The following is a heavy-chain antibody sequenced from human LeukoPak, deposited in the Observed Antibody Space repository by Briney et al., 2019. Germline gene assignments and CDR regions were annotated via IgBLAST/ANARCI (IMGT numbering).Heavy chain of an antibody. CDR1: GGXINSYY. V-gene: IGHV4-59*01. D-gene: IGHD6-13*01. J-gene: IGHJ4*02. Sequence: SETLSLTCTVSGGXINSYYCSWIRQPPGKGLEWLGYIYYSGSTNYSPSLKGRVTISVDTSKNQFSLKLSSVTAADTAVYYCARGLAAAGTSYFDYWGQGTLVTVSS. CDR2: IYYSGST. CDR3: ARGLAAAGTSYFDY.